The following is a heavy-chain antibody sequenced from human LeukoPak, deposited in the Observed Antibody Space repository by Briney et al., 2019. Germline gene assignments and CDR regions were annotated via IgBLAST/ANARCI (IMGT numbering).Heavy chain of an antibody. J-gene: IGHJ6*03. CDR1: GGSFSGYY. V-gene: IGHV4-34*01. D-gene: IGHD3-10*01. Sequence: PSETLSLTCAVYGGSFSGYYWSWIRQPPGKGLEWIGEINHSGSTNYNPSLKSRVTISVDTSKNQFSLKLSSVTAADTAVYYCARRGMVRGVIISRNYYYYMDVWGKGTTVTISS. CDR2: INHSGST. CDR3: ARRGMVRGVIISRNYYYYMDV.